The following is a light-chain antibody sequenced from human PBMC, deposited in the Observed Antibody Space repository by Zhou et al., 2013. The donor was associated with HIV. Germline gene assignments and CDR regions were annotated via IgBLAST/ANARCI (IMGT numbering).Light chain of an antibody. CDR3: QQYNDYPS. V-gene: IGKV1-5*03. Sequence: DIQMTQSPSTLSASVGDRVTITCRASQSISSWLAWYQQKPGKAPKLLIYKTSILGSGVPLRFSGSGSGTEFALTISSLQPDDFATYYCQQYNDYPSFGGGTKVEV. J-gene: IGKJ4*01. CDR1: QSISSW. CDR2: KTS.